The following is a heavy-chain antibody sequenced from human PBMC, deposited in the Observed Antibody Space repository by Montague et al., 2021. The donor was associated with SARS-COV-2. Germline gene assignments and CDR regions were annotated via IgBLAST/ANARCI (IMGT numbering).Heavy chain of an antibody. CDR3: AREFPGDYGYYYYYSMVV. V-gene: IGHV3-23*03. CDR2: IEHEYRTI. J-gene: IGHJ6*03. CDR1: GFTFSKFA. D-gene: IGHD4/OR15-4a*01. Sequence: SLRLSCAASGFTFSKFAMSWVRQAPGKGLEWVAVIEHEYRTIWHXDSVKGRFTISRDDSKNTLYLQMTSLRVEDTAVYFCAREFPGDYGYYYYYSMVVWGEGTTVTVSS.